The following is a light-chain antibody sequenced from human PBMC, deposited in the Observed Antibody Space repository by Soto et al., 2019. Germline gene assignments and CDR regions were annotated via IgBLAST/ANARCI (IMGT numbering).Light chain of an antibody. CDR3: QQTYTSPLT. V-gene: IGKV1-39*01. Sequence: DVQMTQSPSSLSASIGDRVTITCRASQSIDTYLNWYQQNLGKAPNLLIYAASTLQSGVPSRFTGSGSGTDFTLTISSLQPEDFATYYCQQTYTSPLTFGGGTKVDI. CDR2: AAS. J-gene: IGKJ4*01. CDR1: QSIDTY.